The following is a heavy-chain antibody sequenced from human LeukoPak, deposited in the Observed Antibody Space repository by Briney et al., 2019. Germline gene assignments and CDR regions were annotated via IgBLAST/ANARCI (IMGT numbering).Heavy chain of an antibody. CDR3: ARDHPSSSVGSFDY. J-gene: IGHJ4*02. CDR1: GGSFSGYY. V-gene: IGHV4-34*01. CDR2: INHSGST. Sequence: SETLSLTCAVYGGSFSGYYWSWIRQPPGKGLEWIGEINHSGSTNYNPSLKSRVTISVDTSKNQFSLKLSSVTAADTAVYYCARDHPSSSVGSFDYWGQGTLVTVSS. D-gene: IGHD6-6*01.